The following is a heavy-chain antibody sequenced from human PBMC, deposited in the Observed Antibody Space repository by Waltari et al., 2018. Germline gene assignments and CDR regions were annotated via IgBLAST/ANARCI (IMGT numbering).Heavy chain of an antibody. J-gene: IGHJ4*02. CDR1: GLTFSDYG. CDR2: ISFDGSDD. V-gene: IGHV3-30*03. CDR3: VRGYGGDVY. D-gene: IGHD2-21*02. Sequence: QVQLVESGGGVVQPGESLRLSCAVSGLTFSDYGVHWVRQAPGKGLEWVAVISFDGSDDSYADFVKGRFTISRDNAKNTLYLQMNSLRAEDTGVYYCVRGYGGDVYWGQGTLVTVSS.